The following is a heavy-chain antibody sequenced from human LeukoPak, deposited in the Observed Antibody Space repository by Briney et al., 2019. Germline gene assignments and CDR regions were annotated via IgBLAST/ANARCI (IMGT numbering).Heavy chain of an antibody. CDR2: ISSSGSTI. D-gene: IGHD1-26*01. CDR3: ARISGFSGSHWVY. V-gene: IGHV3-48*03. J-gene: IGHJ4*02. Sequence: PGGSLRPSCAASGFTFSSYEMNWVRQAPGKGLEWVSYISSSGSTIYYADSVKGRFTISRDNAKNSLYLQMDSLRAEDTAVYYCARISGFSGSHWVYWGQGTLATVSS. CDR1: GFTFSSYE.